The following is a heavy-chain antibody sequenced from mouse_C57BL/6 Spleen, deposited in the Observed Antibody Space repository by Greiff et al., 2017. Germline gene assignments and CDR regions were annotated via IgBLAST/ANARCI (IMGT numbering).Heavy chain of an antibody. CDR3: ARDVCYYFPFAY. D-gene: IGHD1-1*01. Sequence: QVQLQQPGAELVKPGASVKLSCKASGYTFTSYWMHWVKQRPGQGLEWIGMIHPNSGSTNYNEKFKSKATLTLDKSSSTAYMQLSSLTSEDSAVYYCARDVCYYFPFAYWGQGTLVTVSA. CDR1: GYTFTSYW. CDR2: IHPNSGST. V-gene: IGHV1-64*01. J-gene: IGHJ3*01.